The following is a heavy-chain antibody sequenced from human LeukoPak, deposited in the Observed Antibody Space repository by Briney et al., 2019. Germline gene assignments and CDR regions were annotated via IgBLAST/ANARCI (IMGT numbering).Heavy chain of an antibody. CDR1: GGSIRSSYYY. J-gene: IGHJ4*02. D-gene: IGHD6-19*01. CDR3: ARDLGSGWFDY. CDR2: IYDSGST. Sequence: SETLSLTCTVSGGSIRSSYYYWGWIRQPPGKGLEWIGSIYDSGSTYYNPSLKSRVTISVDTSKNQFSLQLNSVTPEDTAVYYCARDLGSGWFDYWGQGTLVTVSS. V-gene: IGHV4-39*02.